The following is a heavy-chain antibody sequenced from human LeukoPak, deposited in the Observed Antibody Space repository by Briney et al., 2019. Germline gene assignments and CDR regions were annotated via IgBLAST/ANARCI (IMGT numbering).Heavy chain of an antibody. CDR3: ARGSSGYSSSWYRGYYYGTDV. D-gene: IGHD6-13*01. CDR2: IYHSGST. CDR1: GGSISSGGYS. V-gene: IGHV4-30-2*01. J-gene: IGHJ6*02. Sequence: PSETLSLTCAVSGGSISSGGYSWSWIRQPPGKGLEWIGYIYHSGSTYYNPSLKSRVTISVDRSKNQFSLKLSSVTAADTAVYYCARGSSGYSSSWYRGYYYGTDVWGQGTTVTVSS.